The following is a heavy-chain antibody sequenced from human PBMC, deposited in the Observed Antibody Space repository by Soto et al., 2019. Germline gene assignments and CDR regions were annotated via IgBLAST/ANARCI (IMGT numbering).Heavy chain of an antibody. Sequence: GGSLRLSCAASGFTFSSYDMHWVRQATGKGLEWVSAIGTAGDTYYPGSVKGRFTISRENAKNSLYLQMNSPRAGDTAVYYCARGRYSSGWYEINRVYWYFDLWGRGTLVTVSS. CDR2: IGTAGDT. V-gene: IGHV3-13*04. CDR3: ARGRYSSGWYEINRVYWYFDL. D-gene: IGHD6-19*01. CDR1: GFTFSSYD. J-gene: IGHJ2*01.